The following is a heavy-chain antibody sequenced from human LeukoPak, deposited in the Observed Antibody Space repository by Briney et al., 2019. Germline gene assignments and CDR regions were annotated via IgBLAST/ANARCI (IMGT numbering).Heavy chain of an antibody. CDR1: GFTFNSYA. D-gene: IGHD3-16*01. CDR2: ISDSGGNT. V-gene: IGHV3-23*01. J-gene: IGHJ4*02. CDR3: AKSLYDYVWGSYFDY. Sequence: GGSLRLSCAASGFTFNSYAMSWVRQAPWERLQWVSGISDSGGNTYYADSVRGRFTISRDNSKNTLYLQMNSLRAEDTAVYYCAKSLYDYVWGSYFDYWGQGTLVTVSS.